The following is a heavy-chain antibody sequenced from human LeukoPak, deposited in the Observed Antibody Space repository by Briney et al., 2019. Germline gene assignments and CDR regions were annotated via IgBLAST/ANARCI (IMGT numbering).Heavy chain of an antibody. Sequence: PGGSLRLSCAASGFTFSSYWMHWVRQAPGKGLVWVSRISSDGSSTDYADSVKGRFTMSRDNAQNTLYLQMNSLRDEDTAVYYCARARIAVAQLTDYWGQGTLVTVSS. D-gene: IGHD6-19*01. CDR1: GFTFSSYW. V-gene: IGHV3-74*01. J-gene: IGHJ4*02. CDR3: ARARIAVAQLTDY. CDR2: ISSDGSST.